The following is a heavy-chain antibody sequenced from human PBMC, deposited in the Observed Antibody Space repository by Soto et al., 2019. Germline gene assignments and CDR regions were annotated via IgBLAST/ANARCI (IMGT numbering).Heavy chain of an antibody. CDR2: INAGNGNT. D-gene: IGHD3-16*01. CDR1: GYSFTSYV. V-gene: IGHV1-3*01. Sequence: ASVKVSCKASGYSFTSYVMHWLRQAPGQSLERMGCINAGNGNTKFSQKFQGRVTITADESTSTAYMELSSLRSEDTAVYYCASVLGPATSDAYYYYYGMDVWGQGTTVTVSS. CDR3: ASVLGPATSDAYYYYYGMDV. J-gene: IGHJ6*02.